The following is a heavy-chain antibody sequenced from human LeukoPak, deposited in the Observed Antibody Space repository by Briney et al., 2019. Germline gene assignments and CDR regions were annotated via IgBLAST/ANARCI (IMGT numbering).Heavy chain of an antibody. CDR1: GFTLSNYG. Sequence: PGRSLRLSCAASGFTLSNYGMHWVRQNPGKGLEWVAVIWYDGSNKYYADSVKGRFTISGDTSKNTLYLQMNSLRAEDTAVYYCARSLERDYHGSGTYYMNNWFDPWGQGTLVTVSS. J-gene: IGHJ5*02. V-gene: IGHV3-33*01. D-gene: IGHD3-10*01. CDR2: IWYDGSNK. CDR3: ARSLERDYHGSGTYYMNNWFDP.